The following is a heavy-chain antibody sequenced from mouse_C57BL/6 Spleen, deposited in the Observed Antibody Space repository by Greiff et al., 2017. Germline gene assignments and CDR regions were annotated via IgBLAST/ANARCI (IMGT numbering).Heavy chain of an antibody. V-gene: IGHV14-2*01. D-gene: IGHD2-1*01. Sequence: VQLKESGAELVKPGASVKLSCTASGFNIKDYYMHWVKQRTEQGLEWIGRIDPEDGETKYAPKFQGKATITADTSSNTAYLPLSSLTSEDTAVYYCARYGNYDVWYFDVWGTGTTVTVSS. J-gene: IGHJ1*03. CDR3: ARYGNYDVWYFDV. CDR1: GFNIKDYY. CDR2: IDPEDGET.